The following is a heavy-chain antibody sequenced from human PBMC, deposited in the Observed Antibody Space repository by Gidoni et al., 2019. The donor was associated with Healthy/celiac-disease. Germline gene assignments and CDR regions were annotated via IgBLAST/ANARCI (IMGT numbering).Heavy chain of an antibody. CDR1: GGTFSSYA. CDR2: IIPIFGTA. Sequence: QVQLVQSGAEVKKPGSSVKVSCKASGGTFSSYAISWVRQAPGQGLEWMGGIIPIFGTANYAQKFQGRVTITADESTSTAYMELSSLRSEDTAVYYCAREGYCSGGSCYSGGGWDYYYYGMDVWGQGTTVTVSS. D-gene: IGHD2-15*01. J-gene: IGHJ6*02. CDR3: AREGYCSGGSCYSGGGWDYYYYGMDV. V-gene: IGHV1-69*01.